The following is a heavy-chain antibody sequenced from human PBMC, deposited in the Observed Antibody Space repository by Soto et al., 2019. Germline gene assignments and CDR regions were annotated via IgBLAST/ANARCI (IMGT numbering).Heavy chain of an antibody. D-gene: IGHD6-13*01. CDR1: GFTFSSYS. CDR2: ISSSSSYI. Sequence: GGLLRLSCAASGFTFSSYSMNWVRQAPGKGLEWVSSISSSSSYIYYADSVKGRFTISRDNAKNSLYLQMNSLRAEDTAVYYCARDGYYSSSWFESNRNNWFDPWGQGTLVTVSS. V-gene: IGHV3-21*01. J-gene: IGHJ5*02. CDR3: ARDGYYSSSWFESNRNNWFDP.